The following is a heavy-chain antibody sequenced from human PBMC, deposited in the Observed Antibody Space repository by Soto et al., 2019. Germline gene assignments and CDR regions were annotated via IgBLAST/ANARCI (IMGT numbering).Heavy chain of an antibody. J-gene: IGHJ4*02. Sequence: GGSLRLSCAASGFTFSTYGMHWVRQAPGKGLEWVALISYDGSNRNSADSVKGRFTISRDNSKNTLYLQMNSLRVEDTAVYYCAKGTKYRIVSVFDYWGQGTLVTVSS. V-gene: IGHV3-30*18. CDR1: GFTFSTYG. CDR3: AKGTKYRIVSVFDY. D-gene: IGHD3-22*01. CDR2: ISYDGSNR.